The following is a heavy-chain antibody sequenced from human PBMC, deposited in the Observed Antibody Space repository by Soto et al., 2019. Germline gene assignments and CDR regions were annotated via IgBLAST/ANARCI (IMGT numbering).Heavy chain of an antibody. V-gene: IGHV4-34*01. J-gene: IGHJ3*02. Sequence: QVQLQQWGAGLLKPSETLSLTCAVYGGSFSGYYWSWIRQPPGKGLEWIGEINHSGSTNYNPSLKGLVTISVDTSKNQFSLKLSSVTAADTAVYYCARLPSKYYDFWSGYDAFDIWGQGTMVTVSS. CDR3: ARLPSKYYDFWSGYDAFDI. CDR2: INHSGST. D-gene: IGHD3-3*01. CDR1: GGSFSGYY.